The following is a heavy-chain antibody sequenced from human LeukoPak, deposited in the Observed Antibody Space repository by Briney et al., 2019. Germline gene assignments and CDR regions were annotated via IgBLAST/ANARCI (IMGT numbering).Heavy chain of an antibody. CDR2: ISSSGSTI. J-gene: IGHJ4*02. V-gene: IGHV3-48*01. CDR1: GFTFGSHW. D-gene: IGHD2-2*01. CDR3: ARESYCSSTSCYPYD. Sequence: GSLRLSCAASGFTFGSHWMSWVRQAPGKGLEWVSYISSSGSTIYYADSVKGQFTISRDNAKNSLYLQMNSLRAEDTAVYYCARESYCSSTSCYPYDWGQGTLVTVSS.